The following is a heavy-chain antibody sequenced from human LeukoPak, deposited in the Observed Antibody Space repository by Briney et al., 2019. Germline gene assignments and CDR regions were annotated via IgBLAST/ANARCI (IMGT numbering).Heavy chain of an antibody. CDR3: AKTNGYYSD. J-gene: IGHJ4*02. Sequence: PEGSLRLSCAASGFTFSSCGMNWVRQAPGKGLEWVSGISGSGGTTYYADSVKGRFTISRDNSKNSLSLQVSSLRAEDTAVYYCAKTNGYYSDWGQGTLVTVSS. D-gene: IGHD3-22*01. CDR2: ISGSGGTT. CDR1: GFTFSSCG. V-gene: IGHV3-23*01.